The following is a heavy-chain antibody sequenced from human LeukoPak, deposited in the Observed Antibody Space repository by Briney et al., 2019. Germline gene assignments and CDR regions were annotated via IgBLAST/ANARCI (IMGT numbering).Heavy chain of an antibody. J-gene: IGHJ6*03. D-gene: IGHD4-17*01. CDR1: GFTFSSYS. Sequence: EGSLRLSCAASGFTFSSYSMNWVRQAPGKGLEWVSSISSSSSYIYYADSVKGRFTISRDNAKNSLYLQMNSLRAEDTAVYYCARDPSTVTTSYYYYYYMDVWGKGTTVTVSS. V-gene: IGHV3-21*01. CDR2: ISSSSSYI. CDR3: ARDPSTVTTSYYYYYYMDV.